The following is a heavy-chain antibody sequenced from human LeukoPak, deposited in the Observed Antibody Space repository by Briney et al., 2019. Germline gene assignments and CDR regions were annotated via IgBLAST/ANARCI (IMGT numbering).Heavy chain of an antibody. CDR1: GFTFSDYA. CDR3: AKDRGYGEHEPFES. D-gene: IGHD4/OR15-4a*01. V-gene: IGHV3-30*18. CDR2: SAHDEVGK. J-gene: IGHJ4*02. Sequence: GGSLRLSCVGSGFTFSDYAIHWVRQAPGKGLEWVAVSAHDEVGKQFADSVKGRFTLSRDNSRDSVHLQMNRLRDEDTAVYYCAKDRGYGEHEPFESWGQGSLVTDSS.